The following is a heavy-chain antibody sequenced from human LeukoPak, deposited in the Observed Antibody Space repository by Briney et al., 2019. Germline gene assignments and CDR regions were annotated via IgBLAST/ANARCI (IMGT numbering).Heavy chain of an antibody. CDR3: ASYHGFDI. J-gene: IGHJ3*02. D-gene: IGHD2-2*01. V-gene: IGHV4-61*01. CDR2: IYYSGST. CDR1: GGSVTSSSYY. Sequence: PSETLSLTCTVSGGSVTSSSYYWSWIRQPPGKGLEWIGYIYYSGSTNYNPSLKSRVTISVDTSKNQFSLKLSSVTAADTAVYYCASYHGFDIWGQGTMVTVSS.